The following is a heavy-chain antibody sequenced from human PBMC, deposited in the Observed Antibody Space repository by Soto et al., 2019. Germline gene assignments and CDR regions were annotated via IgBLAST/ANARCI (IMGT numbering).Heavy chain of an antibody. CDR2: IIPIFGTA. J-gene: IGHJ4*02. Sequence: SVKVSCKASGGTFSSYAISWVRQAPGQGLEWMGGIIPIFGTANYAQKFQGRVTMTRNTSISTAYMELSSLRSEDTAVYYCARERGGIDYWGQGTLVTVSS. CDR3: ARERGGIDY. V-gene: IGHV1-69*05. D-gene: IGHD3-10*01. CDR1: GGTFSSYA.